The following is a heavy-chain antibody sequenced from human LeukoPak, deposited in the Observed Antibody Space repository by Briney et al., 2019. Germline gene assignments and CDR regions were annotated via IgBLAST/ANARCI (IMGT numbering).Heavy chain of an antibody. V-gene: IGHV1-69*06. D-gene: IGHD5-24*01. CDR1: GYTFTGYY. CDR3: AKTPVGMVPLDY. CDR2: IIPIFGTA. J-gene: IGHJ4*02. Sequence: ASVKVSCKASGYTFTGYYMHWVRQAPGQGPEWMGGIIPIFGTANYAQKFQGRVTITADKSTTTAYMNLSSLRSEDTAVYYCAKTPVGMVPLDYWGQGTLVTVSS.